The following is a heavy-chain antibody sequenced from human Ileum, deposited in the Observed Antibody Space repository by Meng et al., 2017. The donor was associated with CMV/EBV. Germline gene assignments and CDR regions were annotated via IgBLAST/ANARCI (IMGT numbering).Heavy chain of an antibody. CDR3: ARFRIAALGNLFDP. CDR2: IFFSGNT. Sequence: QVHVPRSGPVLVKPSQFLSLSCTVFGASISSGYYYWSWIRQPPGKGLEWIGYIFFSGNTYYNPSLNNRVIISIDTPRNQFSLKVDSVTAADTAVYYCARFRIAALGNLFDPWGHGTLVTVSS. D-gene: IGHD6-13*01. V-gene: IGHV4-30-4*08. J-gene: IGHJ5*02. CDR1: GASISSGYYY.